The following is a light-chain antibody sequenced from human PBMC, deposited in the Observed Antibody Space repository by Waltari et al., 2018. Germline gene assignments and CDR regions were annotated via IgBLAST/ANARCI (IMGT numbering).Light chain of an antibody. CDR3: QNYVRLPVT. J-gene: IGKJ1*01. CDR1: QSVGRS. CDR2: DAS. Sequence: EIVLTQSPGTLSLSPGERATLSCRASQSVGRSLVGYQQKPGQAPRLLIYDASTRATGIPDRFSGSGSGTDFSLTISRLEPEDFAVYFCQNYVRLPVTFGQGTKVEIK. V-gene: IGKV3-20*01.